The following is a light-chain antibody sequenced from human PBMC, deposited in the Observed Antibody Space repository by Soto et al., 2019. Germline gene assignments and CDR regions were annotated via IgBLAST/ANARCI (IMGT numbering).Light chain of an antibody. V-gene: IGKV3-11*01. CDR3: QQRSNWLFT. CDR2: AAS. Sequence: EIVLTQSPATLSFSQGERATLSCRASQSVSSYLAWYQQKPGQAPRLLIYAASNRATGIPARFSGSGSGTDFTLTISSLEPEDFAVYYCQQRSNWLFTFGPGTKVDIK. CDR1: QSVSSY. J-gene: IGKJ3*01.